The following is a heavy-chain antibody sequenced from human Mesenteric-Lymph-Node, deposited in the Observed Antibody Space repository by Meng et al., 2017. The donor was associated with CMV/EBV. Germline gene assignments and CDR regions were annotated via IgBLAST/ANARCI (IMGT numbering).Heavy chain of an antibody. CDR3: ARDYDFWNYALDV. CDR1: GFTFSSYA. J-gene: IGHJ6*02. CDR2: MNSDGSST. V-gene: IGHV3-74*01. D-gene: IGHD3-3*01. Sequence: GESLKISCAASGFTFSSYAMSWVRQAPGKGLVWVSRMNSDGSSTSYADSVKGRFTISRDNAKNTLYLQMNSLRAEDTAVYYCARDYDFWNYALDVWGQGTTVTVSS.